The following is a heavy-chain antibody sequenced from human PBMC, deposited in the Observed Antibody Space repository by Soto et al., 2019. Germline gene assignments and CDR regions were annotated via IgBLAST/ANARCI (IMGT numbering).Heavy chain of an antibody. CDR2: INHSGIT. CDR3: ARGSVDYNCWSGYYRRFYYFDF. CDR1: GGSFSGYY. V-gene: IGHV4-34*01. J-gene: IGHJ4*02. D-gene: IGHD3-3*01. Sequence: QVHLQQWGAGLLKSSETLSLTCAVYGGSFSGYYWSWIRQPPGKGLEWIGEINHSGITNYNPSLKSRVTISVDTSNNQFALNLTAMTAADTAVYYGARGSVDYNCWSGYYRRFYYFDFWGQGTLVTVSS.